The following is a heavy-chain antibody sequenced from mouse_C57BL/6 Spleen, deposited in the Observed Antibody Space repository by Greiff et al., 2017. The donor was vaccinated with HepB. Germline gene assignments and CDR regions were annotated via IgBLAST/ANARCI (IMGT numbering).Heavy chain of an antibody. CDR3: ARRAYYSNSSYAMDY. CDR1: GFSLSTSGMG. Sequence: QVQLKESGPGILQSSQTLSLTCSFSGFSLSTSGMGVSWIRQPSGKGLEWLAHIYWDDDKRYNPSLKSRLTISKDTSRNQVFLKITSVDTADTATYYCARRAYYSNSSYAMDYWGQGTSVTVSS. CDR2: IYWDDDK. V-gene: IGHV8-12*01. D-gene: IGHD2-5*01. J-gene: IGHJ4*01.